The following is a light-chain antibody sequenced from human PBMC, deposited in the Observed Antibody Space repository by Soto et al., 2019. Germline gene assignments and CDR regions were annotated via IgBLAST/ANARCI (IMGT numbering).Light chain of an antibody. CDR3: ASYTSSRPYV. CDR2: EVS. Sequence: QSALTQPASVSGSPGQSITISCIGTSSDVGGYFYVSWYQQHPVKAPKLIIYEVSNRPSGVSNRFSGSKSGNTASLTISGLQSEDEADYYCASYTSSRPYVFGSGTKLTVL. J-gene: IGLJ1*01. V-gene: IGLV2-14*01. CDR1: SSDVGGYFY.